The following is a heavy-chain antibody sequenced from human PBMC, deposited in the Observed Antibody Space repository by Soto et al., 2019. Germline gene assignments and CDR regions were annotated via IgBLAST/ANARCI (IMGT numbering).Heavy chain of an antibody. CDR2: ISPYDGNT. CDR1: GYTFTNYG. J-gene: IGHJ6*02. D-gene: IGHD3-22*01. CDR3: ARGGYYDSSGSRNYHYYGLNV. Sequence: ASVKVSCKASGYTFTNYGISWVRQAPGQGLEWLGWISPYDGNTKYAQILQGRVSMTTDTSTKTAYMEVRSLRSDDTAVYYCARGGYYDSSGSRNYHYYGLNVWGQGTTVTVSS. V-gene: IGHV1-18*01.